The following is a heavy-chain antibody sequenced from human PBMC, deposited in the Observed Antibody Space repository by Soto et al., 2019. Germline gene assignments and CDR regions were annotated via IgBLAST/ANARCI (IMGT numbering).Heavy chain of an antibody. D-gene: IGHD2-21*01. CDR1: GFTVGSNY. CDR3: GRNSPLDY. CDR2: LYSGGDT. V-gene: IGHV3-66*01. J-gene: IGHJ4*02. Sequence: GGSLRLSCAASGFTVGSNYMSWVRQAPGKGLEWVSILYSGGDTYYADSAKGRFTISRDNSKNTLYLQMNSLRAEDTAVYYCGRNSPLDYWGKGTLVTVSS.